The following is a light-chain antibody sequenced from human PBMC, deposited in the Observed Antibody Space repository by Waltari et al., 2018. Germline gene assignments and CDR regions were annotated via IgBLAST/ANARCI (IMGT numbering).Light chain of an antibody. CDR1: SSNIAKTY. CDR2: RDD. Sequence: QSVVTQTPSVSGAPRQRVTMSCSGGSSNIAKTYVMWYQQVPGTAPRLLIFRDDEGPSGVPDRFSGSKSGASASLAISGLRSEDDADYYCAVWDDSLSAWVFGGGTKLTVL. J-gene: IGLJ3*02. CDR3: AVWDDSLSAWV. V-gene: IGLV1-47*01.